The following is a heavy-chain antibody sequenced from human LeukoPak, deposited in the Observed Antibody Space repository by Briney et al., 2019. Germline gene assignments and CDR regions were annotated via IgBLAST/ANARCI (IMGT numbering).Heavy chain of an antibody. D-gene: IGHD2-2*01. V-gene: IGHV1-18*01. J-gene: IGHJ6*02. CDR3: ARDGNYGVVVPAATDYGMDV. CDR2: ISACNGNT. CDR1: GYTFISYG. Sequence: ASVKVSCKPSGYTFISYGISWVRQAPGQGLEWMGWISACNGNTNYAQNLQGRLTMTTDTSTSTAYMELRSLISDDTAVYYCARDGNYGVVVPAATDYGMDVWGQGTTVTVSS.